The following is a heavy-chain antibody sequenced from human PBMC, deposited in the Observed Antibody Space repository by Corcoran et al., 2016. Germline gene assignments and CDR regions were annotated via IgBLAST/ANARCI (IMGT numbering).Heavy chain of an antibody. J-gene: IGHJ4*02. CDR3: AKDFYVWGSYRSYYFDY. D-gene: IGHD3-16*02. V-gene: IGHV3-30*18. CDR1: GFTFSSYG. Sequence: QVQLVESGGGVVQPGRSLRLSCAASGFTFSSYGTHWVRQAPGKGLEWVAVISFDGSNKYYADSVKGRFTISRDNSKNTLYLQMNSLRAEDTAVYYCAKDFYVWGSYRSYYFDYWGQGTLVTVSS. CDR2: ISFDGSNK.